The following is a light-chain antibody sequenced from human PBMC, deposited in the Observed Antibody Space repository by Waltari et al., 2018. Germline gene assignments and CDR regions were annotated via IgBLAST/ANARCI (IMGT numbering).Light chain of an antibody. V-gene: IGLV4-69*01. CDR1: SGHSSNI. CDR3: QTGGHGTWV. Sequence: QLVLTQSPSASASLGASVKLTCTLSSGHSSNIIAWLQQKPEKGPRYLMKVNSDGSHSKGVEIPDRFSGSSSGAERYLTISTVQSEDEADYYCQTGGHGTWVFGGGTKLTVL. CDR2: VNSDGSH. J-gene: IGLJ3*02.